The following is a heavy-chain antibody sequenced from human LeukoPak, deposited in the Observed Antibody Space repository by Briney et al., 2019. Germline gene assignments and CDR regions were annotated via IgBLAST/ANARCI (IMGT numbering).Heavy chain of an antibody. Sequence: SETLSLTCTVSGGSISSGDYYWSWIRQPPGKGLEWIGYIYYSGSTYYNPSLKSRVTISVDTSKNQFSLKLSSVTAADTAVYYCARDVYCTNGVCKDYWGQGTLVTVSS. CDR2: IYYSGST. CDR3: ARDVYCTNGVCKDY. CDR1: GGSISSGDYY. J-gene: IGHJ4*02. D-gene: IGHD2-8*01. V-gene: IGHV4-30-4*01.